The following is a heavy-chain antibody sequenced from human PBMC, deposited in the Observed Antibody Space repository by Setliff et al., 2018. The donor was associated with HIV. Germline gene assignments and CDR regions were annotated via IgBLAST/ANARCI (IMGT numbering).Heavy chain of an antibody. Sequence: GALRLSCAASGFTFSSNGMHWVRQAPGKGLGWVAVIRYDGSNKYYADSVKGRFTISRDNSKNTLDLQMNSLRAEDTAVYYCAKDGESRGGFTTFDSWGQGTLVTVSS. CDR3: AKDGESRGGFTTFDS. J-gene: IGHJ4*02. D-gene: IGHD3-16*01. CDR1: GFTFSSNG. CDR2: IRYDGSNK. V-gene: IGHV3-30*02.